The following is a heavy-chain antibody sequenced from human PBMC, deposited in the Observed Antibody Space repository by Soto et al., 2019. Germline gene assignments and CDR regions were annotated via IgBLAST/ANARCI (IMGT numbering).Heavy chain of an antibody. D-gene: IGHD5-12*01. CDR2: IKQDGSEK. CDR1: GFTFSSYW. Sequence: GGSLRLSCAASGFTFSSYWMSWVRQAPGKGLEWVANIKQDGSEKYYVDSLKDRFTISRDNAKKSLYLQMNSLRAEDTAVYYCARIGYSGYALYYYYMDVWGEGTTVTVSS. J-gene: IGHJ6*03. V-gene: IGHV3-7*01. CDR3: ARIGYSGYALYYYYMDV.